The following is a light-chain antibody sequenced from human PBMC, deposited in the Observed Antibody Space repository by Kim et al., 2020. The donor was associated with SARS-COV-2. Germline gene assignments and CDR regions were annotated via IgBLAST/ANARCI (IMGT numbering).Light chain of an antibody. CDR1: NIGSKS. CDR3: QVWDTSSDHPGV. J-gene: IGLJ2*01. Sequence: SYELTPPPSVSLSPFTTARITCGGNNIGSKSVHWYQQKPGQAPVLVIYYDSDRPSGIPERFSGSNSGNTATLTISRVEAGDEADYYCQVWDTSSDHPGVFGGGTKLTVL. CDR2: YDS. V-gene: IGLV3-21*04.